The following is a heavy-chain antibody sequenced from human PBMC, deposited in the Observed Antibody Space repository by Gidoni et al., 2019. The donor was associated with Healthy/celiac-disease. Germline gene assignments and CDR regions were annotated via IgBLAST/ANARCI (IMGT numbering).Heavy chain of an antibody. CDR3: ARAYEVAAAFDY. Sequence: QVQLVESGGGVVQPGRSMRLAGAASGVNFSSYDMHWVRQAPGKGLGWVSVISYDGSNKYYADSVKVRFTISRDNSKNTLYLQMNSLRAEDTAVYYCARAYEVAAAFDYWGQGTLVTVSS. D-gene: IGHD6-13*01. J-gene: IGHJ4*02. V-gene: IGHV3-30-3*01. CDR1: GVNFSSYD. CDR2: ISYDGSNK.